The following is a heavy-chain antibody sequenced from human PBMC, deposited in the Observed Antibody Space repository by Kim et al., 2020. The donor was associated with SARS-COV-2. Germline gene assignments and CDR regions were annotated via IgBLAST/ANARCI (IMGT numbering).Heavy chain of an antibody. CDR3: ARDLTHNYDISSHYYYGMDV. CDR1: GGTFSSYT. CDR2: IIPILGIA. D-gene: IGHD3-9*01. V-gene: IGHV1-69*04. Sequence: SVKVSCKASGGTFSSYTISWVRQAPGQGLEWMGRIIPILGIANYAQKFQGRVTITADKSTSTAYMELSSLRSEDTAVYYCARDLTHNYDISSHYYYGMDVWGQGTTVTVSS. J-gene: IGHJ6*02.